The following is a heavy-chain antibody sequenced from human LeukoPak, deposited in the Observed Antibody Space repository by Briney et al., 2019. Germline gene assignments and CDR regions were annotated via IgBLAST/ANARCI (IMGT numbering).Heavy chain of an antibody. V-gene: IGHV3-49*03. CDR2: IRSKAYGGTT. Sequence: PGGSLRLSCTVSGFTFGDYTMSWFRQAPGKGLEWVGFIRSKAYGGTTEYAASVKGRFTISRDDSKSIAYLQMNSLQSEDTAVYYCTRNMLGIAWFDPWGQGTLVTVSS. CDR3: TRNMLGIAWFDP. J-gene: IGHJ5*02. D-gene: IGHD7-27*01. CDR1: GFTFGDYT.